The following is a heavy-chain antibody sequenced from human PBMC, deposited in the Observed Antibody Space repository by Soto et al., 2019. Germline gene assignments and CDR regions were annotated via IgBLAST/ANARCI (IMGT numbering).Heavy chain of an antibody. CDR1: GDTFTSYY. CDR2: INPHGGST. D-gene: IGHD3-3*01. V-gene: IGHV1-46*01. Sequence: ASVKVSCKAPGDTFTSYYLNWVRQAPGQGLEWMGVINPHGGSTKYAQKLQGRVTMTRDTSRSTVYMELRSLRSDDTAIYYCARSSGGNFGIIIEGSNWFDPWGQGTLVTVS. J-gene: IGHJ5*02. CDR3: ARSSGGNFGIIIEGSNWFDP.